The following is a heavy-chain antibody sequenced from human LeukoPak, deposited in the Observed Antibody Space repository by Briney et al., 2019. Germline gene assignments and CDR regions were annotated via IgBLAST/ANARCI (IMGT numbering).Heavy chain of an antibody. CDR3: ARNHTTYYYDSSGYYYRGGAFDI. J-gene: IGHJ3*02. Sequence: SETLSLTCAVSGGSIAIRNYYWAWIRQSPGRGLEWLGSVYSSGSVYYNPSLKSRVTISVDTSKNQFSLKLSSVTAADTAVYYCARNHTTYYYDSSGYYYRGGAFDIWGQGTMVTVSS. V-gene: IGHV4-39*07. CDR2: VYSSGSV. D-gene: IGHD3-22*01. CDR1: GGSIAIRNYY.